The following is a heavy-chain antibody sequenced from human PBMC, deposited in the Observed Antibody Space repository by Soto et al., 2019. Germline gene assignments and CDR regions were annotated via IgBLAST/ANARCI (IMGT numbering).Heavy chain of an antibody. CDR2: IFYSGKN. CDR3: ARYYGDYKNYFDY. J-gene: IGHJ4*02. CDR1: GGSISRSHNF. Sequence: QLQLQESGPGLVKPSETLSLTCTVTGGSISRSHNFWGWIRQPPGKGLELIGSIFYSGKNYNKPSRNRRLTLSENKSKNQFSLKLNPVTAADTAVYYCARYYGDYKNYFDYWGQGTLVTVSS. V-gene: IGHV4-39*01. D-gene: IGHD4-17*01.